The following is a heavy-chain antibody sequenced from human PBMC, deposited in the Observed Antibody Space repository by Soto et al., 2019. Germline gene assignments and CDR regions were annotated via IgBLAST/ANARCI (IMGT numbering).Heavy chain of an antibody. J-gene: IGHJ4*02. V-gene: IGHV4-39*01. CDR3: ARSPSRPDIVVLPTAPDY. CDR1: GGSISSGGYY. CDR2: IYHSGTT. D-gene: IGHD2-2*01. Sequence: SETLSLTCTVSGGSISSGGYYWSWIRQHPGKGLEWIGSIYHSGTTKYNPSLKSRVTISLDTSKNQFSLKLSSVTAADTAVYYCARSPSRPDIVVLPTAPDYWGQGALVTVSS.